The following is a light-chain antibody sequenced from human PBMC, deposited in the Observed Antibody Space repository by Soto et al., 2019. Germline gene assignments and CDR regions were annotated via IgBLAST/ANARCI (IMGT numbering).Light chain of an antibody. V-gene: IGKV3-20*01. CDR1: QSVSSTY. CDR2: GAS. CDR3: QQYGFSFSS. J-gene: IGKJ1*01. Sequence: EILLTQSPGTLSLSPGERATLSCRASQSVSSTYLSWYQLKPGQAPRLLIYGASTRATGIPDRFSGSGSGPDFTLTISRLEPEDFAVYYCQQYGFSFSSFGQGTKV.